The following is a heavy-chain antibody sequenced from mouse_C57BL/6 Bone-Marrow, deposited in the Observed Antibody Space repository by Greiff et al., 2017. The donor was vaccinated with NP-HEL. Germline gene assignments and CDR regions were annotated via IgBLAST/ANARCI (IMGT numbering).Heavy chain of an antibody. J-gene: IGHJ3*01. CDR1: GFTFTDYY. CDR3: ARADYGSSHWFAY. Sequence: EVMLVESGGGLVQPGGSLSLSCAASGFTFTDYYMSWVRQPPGKALEWLGFIRNKANGYTTEYSASVKGRFTISRDNSQSILYLQMNALRAEDSATYYCARADYGSSHWFAYWGQGTLVTVSA. CDR2: IRNKANGYTT. V-gene: IGHV7-3*01. D-gene: IGHD1-1*01.